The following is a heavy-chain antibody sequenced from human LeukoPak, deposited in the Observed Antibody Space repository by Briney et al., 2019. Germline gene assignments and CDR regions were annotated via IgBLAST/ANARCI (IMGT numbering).Heavy chain of an antibody. Sequence: PSQTLSLTCTVSGGSISSGSYYWSWIRQPAGKGLEWIGRIYTSGSTNYNPSLKSRVTISVDTSKNQFSLKLSSVTAADTAVYYCARDQTMVRGVITPYDAFDIWGQGTMVTVSS. V-gene: IGHV4-61*02. CDR1: GGSISSGSYY. CDR2: IYTSGST. D-gene: IGHD3-10*01. J-gene: IGHJ3*02. CDR3: ARDQTMVRGVITPYDAFDI.